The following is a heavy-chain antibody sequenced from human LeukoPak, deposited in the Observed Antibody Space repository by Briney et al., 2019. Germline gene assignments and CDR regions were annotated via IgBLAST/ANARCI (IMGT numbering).Heavy chain of an antibody. J-gene: IGHJ3*01. V-gene: IGHV4-31*03. D-gene: IGHD1-1*01. CDR3: ARDFTKTASPDAFDF. Sequence: PSQTLSLTCIVSGDSINNDGYHWTWIRQHPGKGLEWIGYIHNSGGTAYSPSLRSRVSISLDTSLNQFSLTLHSVTAADTAVYYCARDFTKTASPDAFDFWGQGTLVAVSS. CDR2: IHNSGGT. CDR1: GDSINNDGYH.